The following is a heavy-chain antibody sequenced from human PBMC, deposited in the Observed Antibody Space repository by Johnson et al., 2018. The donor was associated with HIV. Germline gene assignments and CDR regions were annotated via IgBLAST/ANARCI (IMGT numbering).Heavy chain of an antibody. V-gene: IGHV3-30-3*01. D-gene: IGHD6-19*01. CDR3: AREGGQWLVLVDSFDI. J-gene: IGHJ3*02. CDR1: GFTFSSYA. Sequence: QVQLVESGGGVVPPGRSLRLSCAASGFTFSSYAMHWVRQAPGKGLEWVAVISYDGSNNYYADSVKGRFTISRDNSKNTLYLQMNSLRAEDTAVYYCAREGGQWLVLVDSFDIWGQGTMVTVSS. CDR2: ISYDGSNN.